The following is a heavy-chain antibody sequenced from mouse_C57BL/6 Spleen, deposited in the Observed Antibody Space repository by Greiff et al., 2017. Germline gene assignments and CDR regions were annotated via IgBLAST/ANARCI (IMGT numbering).Heavy chain of an antibody. Sequence: VQLQQPGAELVKPGASVQMSCKASGYTFTSYWIPWVKQRPGHGLEWIGDIYPGSGSTNYNEKLKSKATLTVETSSSTAYMQLSSLTSEDSAVYYCAVTYYSNPSAMDYGGQGTSVTVSS. V-gene: IGHV1-55*01. J-gene: IGHJ4*01. CDR1: GYTFTSYW. CDR2: IYPGSGST. CDR3: AVTYYSNPSAMDY. D-gene: IGHD2-5*01.